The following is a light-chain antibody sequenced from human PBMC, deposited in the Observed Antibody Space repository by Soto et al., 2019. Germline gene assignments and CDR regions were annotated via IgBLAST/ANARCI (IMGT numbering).Light chain of an antibody. J-gene: IGKJ5*01. Sequence: EVVMTQSPATLSVSPGERATLSCRASQTVSRNLAWYQQRPGQAPRLLIYAASTRATDVPARFSGGGSETEFTLTISSLQSEDFTVYYCQQYNNWPITFGQGTRLEIK. CDR3: QQYNNWPIT. CDR1: QTVSRN. V-gene: IGKV3-15*01. CDR2: AAS.